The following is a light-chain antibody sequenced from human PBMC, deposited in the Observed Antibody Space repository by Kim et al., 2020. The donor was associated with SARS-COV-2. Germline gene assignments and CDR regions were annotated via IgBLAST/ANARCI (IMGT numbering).Light chain of an antibody. J-gene: IGKJ4*01. CDR3: QQYNNWPPLT. CDR2: GAS. CDR1: QSVSNT. Sequence: SPVERATLSCRASQSVSNTLAWYQQTPGQAPSLLIYGASSRATAIPARFSGSWSGTEFTLTISTLQSEDFAVYYCQQYNNWPPLTFGGGTKVDI. V-gene: IGKV3D-15*01.